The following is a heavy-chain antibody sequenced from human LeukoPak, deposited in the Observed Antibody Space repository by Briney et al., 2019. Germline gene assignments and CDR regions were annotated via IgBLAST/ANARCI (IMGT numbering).Heavy chain of an antibody. J-gene: IGHJ3*02. Sequence: GGSLRLSCEASGFTSFDFPMTWVRQAPGKGLEWVSHIRSDGTITYADSVKGRFTISRDDAKTSVYLQMNSLRDEDTAIYYCARDNIWAFDMWGQGTMVTVSS. D-gene: IGHD2/OR15-2a*01. V-gene: IGHV3-69-1*01. CDR2: IRSDGTI. CDR3: ARDNIWAFDM. CDR1: GFTSFDFP.